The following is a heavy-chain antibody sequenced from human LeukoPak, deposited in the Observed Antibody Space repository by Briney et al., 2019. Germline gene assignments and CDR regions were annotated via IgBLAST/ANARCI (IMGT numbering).Heavy chain of an antibody. CDR2: IIPIFGTA. CDR3: ARSLNYSYQYYYMDV. D-gene: IGHD1-7*01. Sequence: EASVKVSCKASGYTFTGYYMHWVRQAPGQGLEWMGGIIPIFGTANYAQKFQGRVTITADKSTSTAYMELSSLRSEDTAVYYCARSLNYSYQYYYMDVWGKGTTVTISS. CDR1: GYTFTGYY. V-gene: IGHV1-69*06. J-gene: IGHJ6*03.